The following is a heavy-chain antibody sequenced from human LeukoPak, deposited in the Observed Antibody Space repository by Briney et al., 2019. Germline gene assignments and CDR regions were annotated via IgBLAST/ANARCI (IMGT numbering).Heavy chain of an antibody. CDR3: ARQLCSGGNCYYYFDY. CDR2: IYPGDSDT. V-gene: IGHV5-51*01. J-gene: IGHJ4*02. D-gene: IGHD2-15*01. Sequence: GESLKISCKGSGYSFTSYWIGWVRQMPGKGLEWMGIIYPGDSDTRYSPSFQGQVTISADKSISTAYLQWSSLKASDTAMYYCARQLCSGGNCYYYFDYWGQGTLVTVSS. CDR1: GYSFTSYW.